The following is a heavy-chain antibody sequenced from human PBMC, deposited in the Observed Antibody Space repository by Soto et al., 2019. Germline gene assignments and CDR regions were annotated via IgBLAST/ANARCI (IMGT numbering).Heavy chain of an antibody. Sequence: ASLKVSCKSSGSTFTSYDINCVRHTPGQGLEWMGWMNPNSGNTGYAQNFQARLTISADKSTSTAYMELSSLTSDDTAMYFCARGPLVVLNYFESWGQGTLVTVSS. CDR1: GSTFTSYD. V-gene: IGHV1-8*01. CDR3: ARGPLVVLNYFES. CDR2: MNPNSGNT. J-gene: IGHJ4*02.